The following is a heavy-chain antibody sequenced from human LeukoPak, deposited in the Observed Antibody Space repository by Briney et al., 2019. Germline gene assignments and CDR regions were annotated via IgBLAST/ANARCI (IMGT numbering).Heavy chain of an antibody. CDR3: ARHIHWPAPSYCSSTSCLNWFDP. Sequence: PSETLSLTCAVYGGSFSGYYWSWIRQPPGKGLEWIGEINHSGSTNYNPSLKSRVTISVDTSKNQFSLKLSSVTAADTAVYYCARHIHWPAPSYCSSTSCLNWFDPWGQGTLVTVSS. V-gene: IGHV4-34*01. CDR1: GGSFSGYY. J-gene: IGHJ5*02. CDR2: INHSGST. D-gene: IGHD2-2*01.